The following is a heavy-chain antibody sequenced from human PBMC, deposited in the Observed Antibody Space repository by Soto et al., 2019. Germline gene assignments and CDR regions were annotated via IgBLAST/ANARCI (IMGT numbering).Heavy chain of an antibody. CDR3: ARSLTTVDIVVVPAAPGDY. V-gene: IGHV4-34*01. D-gene: IGHD2-2*03. CDR2: INHSGST. Sequence: SETLSLTCTVSGGSISSYYWSWIRQPPGKGLEWIGEINHSGSTNYNPSLKSRVTISVDTSKNQFSLKLSSVTAADTAVYYCARSLTTVDIVVVPAAPGDYWGQGTLVTVSS. J-gene: IGHJ4*02. CDR1: GGSISSYY.